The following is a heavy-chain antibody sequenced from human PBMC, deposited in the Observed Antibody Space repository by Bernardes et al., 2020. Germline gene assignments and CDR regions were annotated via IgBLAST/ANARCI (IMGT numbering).Heavy chain of an antibody. V-gene: IGHV4-39*01. CDR2: ISYGVST. CDR1: AASISSSSYY. D-gene: IGHD1-1*01. CDR3: ARTGWRGATRDYYYMDV. J-gene: IGHJ6*03. Sequence: SETLSLTCTVSAASISSSSYYWGWIRQPPEKGLEWIGTISYGVSTYYNPSLKSRVTISVDTSKNQFSLKLSSVTAADTAVYYCARTGWRGATRDYYYMDVWGKGTTVTVSS.